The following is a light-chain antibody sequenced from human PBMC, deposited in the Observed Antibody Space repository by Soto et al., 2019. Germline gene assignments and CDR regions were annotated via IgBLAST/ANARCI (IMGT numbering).Light chain of an antibody. CDR2: EVS. Sequence: QSALTQPASLSGSLGQSITISCTGSSSDVGGSNYVSWYQQHPGKAPKLMLYEVSLRPSGVSNRFSGSKSDNTASLTSSGLKAEDEGDYYCSSYTKRSTLVFGGGTKLTVL. V-gene: IGLV2-14*01. CDR3: SSYTKRSTLV. CDR1: SSDVGGSNY. J-gene: IGLJ3*02.